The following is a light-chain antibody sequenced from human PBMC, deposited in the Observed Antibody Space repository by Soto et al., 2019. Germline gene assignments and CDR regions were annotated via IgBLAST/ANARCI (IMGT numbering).Light chain of an antibody. Sequence: DIQMIQSSSTLSASVGDRVTITCRASQSISSWLAWYQQQPGKAPKLLIYDASSLESGVPSRLSGSGAGTDFSFSIRSLHPEDAATYYCQQSNDLVSFGQGTRLEIK. CDR1: QSISSW. CDR3: QQSNDLVS. V-gene: IGKV1-5*01. CDR2: DAS. J-gene: IGKJ5*01.